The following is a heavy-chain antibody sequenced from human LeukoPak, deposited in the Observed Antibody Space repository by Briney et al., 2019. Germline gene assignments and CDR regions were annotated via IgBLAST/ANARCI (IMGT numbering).Heavy chain of an antibody. Sequence: GGSLRLSCAASGFTFSSYWMHWVRHAPGKGLVWVSRINSDGSSTSYADSVKGRFTISRDNAKNTLYLQMNSLRAEDTAVYYCARVGPYGDYVFSWGQGTLVTVSS. J-gene: IGHJ5*02. CDR1: GFTFSSYW. V-gene: IGHV3-74*01. CDR3: ARVGPYGDYVFS. D-gene: IGHD4-17*01. CDR2: INSDGSST.